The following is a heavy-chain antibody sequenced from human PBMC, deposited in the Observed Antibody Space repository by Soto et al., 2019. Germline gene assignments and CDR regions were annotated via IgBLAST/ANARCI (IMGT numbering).Heavy chain of an antibody. CDR1: GFTFSSYW. CDR2: INSDGSST. D-gene: IGHD3-16*01. Sequence: GGSLRLSCAASGFTFSSYWMHWVRQAPGKGLVWVSRINSDGSSTSYADSVKGRFTISRDNAKNTLYLQMNSLRAEDTAVYYCARGPRTGLGWFDPWGQGTLVTVSS. CDR3: ARGPRTGLGWFDP. V-gene: IGHV3-74*01. J-gene: IGHJ5*02.